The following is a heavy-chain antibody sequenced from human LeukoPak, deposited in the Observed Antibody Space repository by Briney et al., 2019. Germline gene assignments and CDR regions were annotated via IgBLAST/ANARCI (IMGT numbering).Heavy chain of an antibody. J-gene: IGHJ5*02. CDR3: ARGRYGTISRGWFDP. Sequence: SETLSLTCTISGGSISSYYWSWIRQPPGKGLEWIGYIYYSGSTNYNPSLKSRVTISVDTSKNQFSLKLSSVTAADTAVYYCARGRYGTISRGWFDPWGQGTLVTVSS. CDR1: GGSISSYY. CDR2: IYYSGST. D-gene: IGHD1-1*01. V-gene: IGHV4-59*01.